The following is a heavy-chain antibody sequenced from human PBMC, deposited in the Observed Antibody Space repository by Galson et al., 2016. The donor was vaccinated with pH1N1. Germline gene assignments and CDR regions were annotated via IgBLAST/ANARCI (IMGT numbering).Heavy chain of an antibody. D-gene: IGHD3-22*01. V-gene: IGHV1-69*13. Sequence: SVKVSCKASGGTFSSYGINWVRQAPGQGLEWMGGIIPIFNTAKYAQNFQGRVTITADESTTTAYMELSSLRSEDTAAYYCAREDYYDTDLSDWYFDLWGRGTLLTVSS. CDR3: AREDYYDTDLSDWYFDL. CDR2: IIPIFNTA. J-gene: IGHJ2*01. CDR1: GGTFSSYG.